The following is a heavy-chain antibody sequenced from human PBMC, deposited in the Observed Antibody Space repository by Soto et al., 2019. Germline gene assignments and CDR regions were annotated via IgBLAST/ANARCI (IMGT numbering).Heavy chain of an antibody. D-gene: IGHD3-10*01. CDR1: GGSISSYY. V-gene: IGHV4-59*01. CDR2: IYFSGST. Sequence: PSETLSLTCTVSGGSISSYYWTWIRQPPGKGLEWIGYIYFSGSTNYNPSLKSRVTISVDTSKNQFSLKLSSVTAADTAVYYCARRSYYYGSGRDYYYYGMDVWGQGTTVTAP. J-gene: IGHJ6*02. CDR3: ARRSYYYGSGRDYYYYGMDV.